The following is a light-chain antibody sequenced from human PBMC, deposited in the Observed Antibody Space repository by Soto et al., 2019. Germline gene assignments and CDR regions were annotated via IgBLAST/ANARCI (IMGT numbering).Light chain of an antibody. Sequence: QSALTQPASVSGSPGQSITISCTGTSSDVGGYNYVSWYQQHPGKAPKLMIYDVSNRPSGVSNRFSGSKSGNTASLTISGLQAEDEADYYCSSYTSSSLWVFGGGPKL. CDR3: SSYTSSSLWV. V-gene: IGLV2-14*01. CDR2: DVS. J-gene: IGLJ3*02. CDR1: SSDVGGYNY.